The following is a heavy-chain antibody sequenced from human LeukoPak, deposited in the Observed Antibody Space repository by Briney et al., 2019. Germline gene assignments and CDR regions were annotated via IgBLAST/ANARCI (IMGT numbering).Heavy chain of an antibody. CDR3: ARVARGVDY. CDR1: GFTFSSYS. CDR2: ISSSSGTI. J-gene: IGHJ4*02. Sequence: GGSLRLSCAASGFTFSSYSMNWVRQAPGKGLEWVSYISSSSGTIYYADSVKGRFTISRDNAKNSLYLQMNSLRAEDTAVYYCARVARGVDYWGQGTPVTVSS. V-gene: IGHV3-48*04.